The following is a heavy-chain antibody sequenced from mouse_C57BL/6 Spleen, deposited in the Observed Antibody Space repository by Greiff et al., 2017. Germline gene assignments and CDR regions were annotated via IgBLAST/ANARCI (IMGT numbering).Heavy chain of an antibody. Sequence: EVKLVESGGGLVQPGGSLSLSCAASGFTFTDYYMSWVRQPPGKALEWLGFIRNKANGYTTEYSASVKGRFTISRDNSQSILYLQMNALRAEDSATYYCARSGSSYVPYYAMDYWGQGTSVTVSS. D-gene: IGHD1-1*01. CDR1: GFTFTDYY. CDR2: IRNKANGYTT. CDR3: ARSGSSYVPYYAMDY. J-gene: IGHJ4*01. V-gene: IGHV7-3*01.